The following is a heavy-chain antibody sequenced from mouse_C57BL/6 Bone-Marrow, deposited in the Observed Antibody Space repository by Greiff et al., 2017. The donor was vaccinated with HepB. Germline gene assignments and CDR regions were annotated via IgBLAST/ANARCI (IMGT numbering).Heavy chain of an antibody. D-gene: IGHD2-10*02. CDR3: ARGEYDY. Sequence: EVQRVESGPGLVKPSQSLSLTCSVPGYSITSGYYWNWIRQFPGNKLEWMGYISYDGSNNYNPSLKNRISITRDTSKNQFFLKLNSVTTEDTATYYCARGEYDYWGQGTLVTVSA. CDR1: GYSITSGYY. CDR2: ISYDGSN. J-gene: IGHJ3*01. V-gene: IGHV3-6*01.